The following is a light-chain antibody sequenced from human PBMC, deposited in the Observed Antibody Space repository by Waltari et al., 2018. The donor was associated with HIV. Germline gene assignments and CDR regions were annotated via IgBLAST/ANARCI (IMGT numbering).Light chain of an antibody. Sequence: SYELTQPPSVSVSPGQTASITCSGDNLGDRYACWYQQKPGQSPVLVIYQDSKRPSGIPERFSGSNSGNTATLTISGTQAMDEADYYCQACDSSTVVFGGGTKLTVL. V-gene: IGLV3-1*01. CDR3: QACDSSTVV. CDR2: QDS. CDR1: NLGDRY. J-gene: IGLJ2*01.